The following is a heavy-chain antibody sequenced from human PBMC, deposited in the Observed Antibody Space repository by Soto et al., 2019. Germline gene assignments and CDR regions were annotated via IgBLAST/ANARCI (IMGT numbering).Heavy chain of an antibody. D-gene: IGHD6-19*01. CDR1: GYTFTSYY. CDR3: ARRLSGYSSGWYYGMDV. J-gene: IGHJ6*02. V-gene: IGHV1-8*01. CDR2: MNPNSGNT. Sequence: ASVKVSCKASGYTFTSYYINWVRQATGQGLEWMGWMNPNSGNTGYAQKFQGRVTMTRNTSISTAYMELSSLRSEDTAVYYCARRLSGYSSGWYYGMDVWGQGTTVTVSS.